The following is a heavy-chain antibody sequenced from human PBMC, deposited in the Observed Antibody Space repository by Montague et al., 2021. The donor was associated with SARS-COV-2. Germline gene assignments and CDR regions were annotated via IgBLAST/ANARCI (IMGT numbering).Heavy chain of an antibody. V-gene: IGHV4/OR15-8*02. CDR1: GDPINTNNW. CDR3: ATRRRMVGSRGDWFDS. D-gene: IGHD1-26*01. J-gene: IGHJ5*01. CDR2: RYHTGNS. Sequence: SETLSLTCVVSGDPINTNNWWTWVRQSPVKGLEWIGERYHTGNSNFNPSLESRLSISIDESKNQFSLTLHSVTAADTAIYYCATRRRMVGSRGDWFDSWGQGILVSVSS.